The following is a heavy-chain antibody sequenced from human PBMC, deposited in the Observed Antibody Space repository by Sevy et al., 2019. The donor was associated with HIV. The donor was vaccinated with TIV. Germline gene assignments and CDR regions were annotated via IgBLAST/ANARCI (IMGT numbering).Heavy chain of an antibody. J-gene: IGHJ4*02. Sequence: GGYLRLSCAASGFTFSSYWMSWVRQAPGKGLEWVANINQDGSEKQYGDSVKGRVTISIDSSKNSLFLQVHSLRVEDTAVYYCARDSKADYNYDLEEMMAYWGQGTLVTVSS. CDR2: INQDGSEK. CDR3: ARDSKADYNYDLEEMMAY. V-gene: IGHV3-7*01. CDR1: GFTFSSYW. D-gene: IGHD3-16*01.